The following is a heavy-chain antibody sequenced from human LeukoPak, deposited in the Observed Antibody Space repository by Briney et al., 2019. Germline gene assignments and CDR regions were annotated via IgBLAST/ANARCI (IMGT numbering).Heavy chain of an antibody. V-gene: IGHV1-2*02. Sequence: ASVKVSCKASGYTFTGYYMHWVRQAPGQGLEWMGWINPNSGGTNYAQKFQGRVTMTRDTSISTAYMELSRLRSDDTAVYYCARDRAIVVVPAAPDYWGQGTLVTVSS. CDR1: GYTFTGYY. CDR3: ARDRAIVVVPAAPDY. D-gene: IGHD2-2*01. CDR2: INPNSGGT. J-gene: IGHJ4*02.